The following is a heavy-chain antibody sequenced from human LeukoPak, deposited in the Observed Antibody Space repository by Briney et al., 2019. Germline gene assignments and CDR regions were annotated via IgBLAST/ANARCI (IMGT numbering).Heavy chain of an antibody. CDR2: IYYSGST. Sequence: SQTLSLTCTVSGGSVYSGDFYWSWIRQRPGKGLEWIGYIYYSGSTNYNPSLKSRVTISLDTSKNQFSLKLASVTAADTAVYYCARTLTWGATRDYWGQGTLVTVSS. CDR3: ARTLTWGATRDY. D-gene: IGHD5-24*01. V-gene: IGHV4-61*08. J-gene: IGHJ4*02. CDR1: GGSVYSGDFY.